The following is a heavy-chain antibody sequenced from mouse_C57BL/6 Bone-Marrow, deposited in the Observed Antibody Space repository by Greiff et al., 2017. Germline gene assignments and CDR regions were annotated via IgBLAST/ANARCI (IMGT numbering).Heavy chain of an antibody. CDR1: GFTFSSYA. V-gene: IGHV5-4*03. CDR3: ARGSYRGFAY. J-gene: IGHJ3*01. CDR2: ISDGGSYT. D-gene: IGHD2-10*01. Sequence: EVKLMESGGGLVKPGGSLKLSCAASGFTFSSYAMSWVRQTPEKRLEWVATISDGGSYTYYPDNVKGRFTISRDNAKNNLYLQMSHLKSEDTAMYYCARGSYRGFAYWGQGTLVTVSA.